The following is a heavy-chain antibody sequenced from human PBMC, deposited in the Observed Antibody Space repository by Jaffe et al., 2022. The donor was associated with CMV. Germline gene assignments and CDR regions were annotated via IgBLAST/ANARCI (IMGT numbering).Heavy chain of an antibody. D-gene: IGHD3-3*01. CDR1: GGSFSGYY. Sequence: QVQLQQWGAGLLKPSETLSLTCAVYGGSFSGYYWSWIRQPPGKGLEWIGEINHSGSTNYNPSLKSRVTISVDTSKNQFSLKLSSVTAADTAVYYCARARNDFWSGYPYYYYGMDVWGQGTTVTVSS. CDR3: ARARNDFWSGYPYYYYGMDV. V-gene: IGHV4-34*01. CDR2: INHSGST. J-gene: IGHJ6*02.